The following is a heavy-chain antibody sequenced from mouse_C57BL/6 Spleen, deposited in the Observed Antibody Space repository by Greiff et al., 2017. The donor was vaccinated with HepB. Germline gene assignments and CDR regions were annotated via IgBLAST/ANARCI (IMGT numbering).Heavy chain of an antibody. V-gene: IGHV5-16*01. Sequence: EVQRVESEGGLMQPGSSMKLSCTASGFTFSDYYMAWVRQVPEKGLEWVANINYDGSSTYYLDSLKSRFIISRDNAKNILYLQMSSLKSEDTATYYCARGEGFAYWGQGTLVTVSA. CDR1: GFTFSDYY. CDR3: ARGEGFAY. J-gene: IGHJ3*01. CDR2: INYDGSST.